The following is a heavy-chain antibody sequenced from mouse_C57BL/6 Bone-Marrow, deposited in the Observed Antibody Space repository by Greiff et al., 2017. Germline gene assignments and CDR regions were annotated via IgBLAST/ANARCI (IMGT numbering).Heavy chain of an antibody. V-gene: IGHV1-82*01. CDR1: GYAFSGSW. D-gene: IGHD1-1*01. Sequence: VQLQQSGPELVKPGASVKISCKASGYAFSGSWMNWVKQRPGKGLEWIGRIYPGDGDTNYNGKFKGKATLTADNSSSTAYMQLSSLTSEDSAVYFCAICTTTVIPSMDYWGQGTSVTVSS. CDR3: AICTTTVIPSMDY. J-gene: IGHJ4*01. CDR2: IYPGDGDT.